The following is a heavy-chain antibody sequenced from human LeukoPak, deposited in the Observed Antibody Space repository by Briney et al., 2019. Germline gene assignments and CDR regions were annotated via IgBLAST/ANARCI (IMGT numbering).Heavy chain of an antibody. CDR2: MRRDGNEI. CDR1: GFTFSTYW. J-gene: IGHJ4*02. D-gene: IGHD5-18*01. Sequence: GGSLRLSCSASGFTFSTYWMSWVRQTPGKGLEWVANMRRDGNEIYYLDSVKGRSTISRDNAKNSLFLQMNSLRVEDTAVYYCARGGTRGYSPVDYWGQGILVTVSS. V-gene: IGHV3-7*03. CDR3: ARGGTRGYSPVDY.